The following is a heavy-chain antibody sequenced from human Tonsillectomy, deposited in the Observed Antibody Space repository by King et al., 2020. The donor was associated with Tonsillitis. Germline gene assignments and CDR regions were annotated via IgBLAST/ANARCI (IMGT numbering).Heavy chain of an antibody. J-gene: IGHJ6*03. Sequence: QLQESGPGPVKPSETLSLTCTVSSGSISSSTYYWGWIRQPPGKGLEWIGSIYYSGSTYYNPSLKSRVTISVDTSKNQFSLKLSSVTAADTAVYYCGRRGGGWGYDYSEAPYHYYYMDVWVKGTTVTVSS. V-gene: IGHV4-39*01. D-gene: IGHD5-12*01. CDR3: GRRGGGWGYDYSEAPYHYYYMDV. CDR2: IYYSGST. CDR1: SGSISSSTYY.